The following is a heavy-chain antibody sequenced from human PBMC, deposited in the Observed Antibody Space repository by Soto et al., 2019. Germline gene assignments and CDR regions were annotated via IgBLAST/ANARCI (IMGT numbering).Heavy chain of an antibody. D-gene: IGHD3-22*01. CDR1: GGTFSSYA. Sequence: GASVKVSCKASGGTFSSYAISWVRQAPGQGLEWMGGIIPIFGTANYAQKFQGRVTITADESTSTAYMELSSLRSEDTAVYYCASSYCDSSGYDHSDAFDIWGQGTMVTVSS. J-gene: IGHJ3*02. V-gene: IGHV1-69*13. CDR3: ASSYCDSSGYDHSDAFDI. CDR2: IIPIFGTA.